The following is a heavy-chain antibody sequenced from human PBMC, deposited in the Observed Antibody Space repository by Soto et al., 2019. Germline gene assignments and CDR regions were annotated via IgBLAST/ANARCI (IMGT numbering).Heavy chain of an antibody. Sequence: GASVKVSCKASGYTFTSYGITWVRQAPGQGLEWMGGIIPIFGTAKYAQKFQGRVTITADESTSTAYMELSSLRSEDTAVYYCARDLLVPAAISYYYYGMDVWGQGTTVTVSS. J-gene: IGHJ6*02. D-gene: IGHD2-2*01. CDR2: IIPIFGTA. CDR3: ARDLLVPAAISYYYYGMDV. V-gene: IGHV1-69*13. CDR1: GYTFTSYG.